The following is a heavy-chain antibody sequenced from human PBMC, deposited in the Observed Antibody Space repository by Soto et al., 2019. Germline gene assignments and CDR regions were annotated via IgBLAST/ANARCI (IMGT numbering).Heavy chain of an antibody. Sequence: VQLLESGGDLVQPGGSLRLSCVASGFILNNYAMSWARQAPGKGREWVSTIGGTDGDSDGVPWYEDSVKGRFTISRDSSANTLFLHMDNLRAEDSALYYCVKRGRNWGAFDFWGQGTTVVVSS. CDR2: IGGTDGDSDGVP. J-gene: IGHJ3*01. CDR3: VKRGRNWGAFDF. V-gene: IGHV3-23*01. D-gene: IGHD7-27*01. CDR1: GFILNNYA.